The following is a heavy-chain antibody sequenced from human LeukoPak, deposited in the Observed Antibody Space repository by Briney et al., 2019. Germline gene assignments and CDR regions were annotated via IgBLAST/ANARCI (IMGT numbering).Heavy chain of an antibody. CDR2: INPNSGGT. J-gene: IGHJ4*02. V-gene: IGHV1-2*02. CDR3: ARGASASSRAALMAYYFDY. Sequence: GASVKVSCKASGYTFTGYYMHWVRQAPGQGLEWMGWINPNSGGTNYAQKFQGRVTMTRDTSISTAYMELSRLRSDDTAVYYCARGASASSRAALMAYYFDYWGQGTLVTVSS. CDR1: GYTFTGYY. D-gene: IGHD6-6*01.